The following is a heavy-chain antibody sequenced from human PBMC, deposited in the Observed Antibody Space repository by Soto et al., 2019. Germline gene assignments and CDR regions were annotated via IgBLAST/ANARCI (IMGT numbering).Heavy chain of an antibody. CDR2: IYYSGST. D-gene: IGHD2-2*01. Sequence: PSETLSLTCXVSGGSISSYYWSWIRQPPGKGLEWIGYIYYSGSTNYNPSLKSRVTISVDTSKNQFSLKLSSVTAADTAVYYCARGMGYCSSTSCYWVGAFDIWGQGTMVTVSS. CDR3: ARGMGYCSSTSCYWVGAFDI. CDR1: GGSISSYY. J-gene: IGHJ3*02. V-gene: IGHV4-59*01.